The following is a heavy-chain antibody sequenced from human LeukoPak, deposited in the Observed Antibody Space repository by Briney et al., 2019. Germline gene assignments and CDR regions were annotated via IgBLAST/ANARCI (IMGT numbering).Heavy chain of an antibody. CDR3: XXXXSSXXXXXXY. D-gene: IGHD3-10*01. J-gene: IGHJ4*02. CDR1: GGSISSGDYY. Sequence: SETLSLTCTVSGGSISSGDYYWSWIRQPPGKGLEWIGYIYYSGSTYYNPSLKSRVTISVDTSKNQFSLKLSSVTAADTAVYYXXXXXSSXXXXXXYXGQGTLVTVSX. CDR2: IYYSGST. V-gene: IGHV4-30-4*08.